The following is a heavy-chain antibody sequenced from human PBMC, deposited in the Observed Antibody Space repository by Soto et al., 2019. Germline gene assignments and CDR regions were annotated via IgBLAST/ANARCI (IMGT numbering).Heavy chain of an antibody. CDR2: ISASDDST. CDR3: VKDKSMGPGSYSYFDS. J-gene: IGHJ4*02. D-gene: IGHD1-26*01. CDR1: GFTFSNYA. Sequence: GGSLRLSCAASGFTFSNYAMSWVRQAPGKGLERVSIISASDDSTYYADSVKGRFTISRDNSKDTLYLQINSLRAEDTAIYYCVKDKSMGPGSYSYFDSWGQGTLVTVSS. V-gene: IGHV3-23*01.